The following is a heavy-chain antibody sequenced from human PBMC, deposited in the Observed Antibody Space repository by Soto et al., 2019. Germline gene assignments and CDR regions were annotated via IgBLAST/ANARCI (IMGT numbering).Heavy chain of an antibody. CDR1: GGSLSNYN. J-gene: IGHJ3*02. V-gene: IGHV4-4*07. CDR2: IYSSGIT. CDR3: ARERTYQLSGDDALDI. Sequence: PSETLSLTCTVSGGSLSNYNWNWIRQSAGKGLEWIGRIYSSGITFYNPSLKSRATLSVDMFNHQISLKVTSVTAADTAMYYCARERTYQLSGDDALDIWGRGTMVTVSS. D-gene: IGHD2-2*01.